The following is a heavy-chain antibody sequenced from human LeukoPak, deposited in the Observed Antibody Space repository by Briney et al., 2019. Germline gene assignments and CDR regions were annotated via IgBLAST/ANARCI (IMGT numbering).Heavy chain of an antibody. V-gene: IGHV4-39*01. Sequence: SETLSLTCTVSGGSISSSEYYWGWIRQPPGKGLEWIANIYYTSKTNYNPSLKSRVTISIDTSKNQFSLKLSSVTAADTAVYYCARHDGYNYGYIVSWGQGTLVTVSS. J-gene: IGHJ5*01. CDR1: GGSISSSEYY. CDR2: IYYTSKT. CDR3: ARHDGYNYGYIVS. D-gene: IGHD5-18*01.